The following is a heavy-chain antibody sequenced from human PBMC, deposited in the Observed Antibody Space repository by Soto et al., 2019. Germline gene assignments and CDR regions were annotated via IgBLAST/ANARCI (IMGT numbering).Heavy chain of an antibody. D-gene: IGHD3-22*01. CDR3: AXPMGYYDSSGPTHAFDI. J-gene: IGHJ3*02. CDR1: GYSFTIYW. Sequence: PGDSLKISGKGSGYSFTIYWIGWVRQMPGKGLEWMGIIYPGDSDTRYSPSFQGQVTISADKSISTAYLQWSSLKASDTAMYYCAXPMGYYDSSGPTHAFDIWGQGTMVTVSS. CDR2: IYPGDSDT. V-gene: IGHV5-51*01.